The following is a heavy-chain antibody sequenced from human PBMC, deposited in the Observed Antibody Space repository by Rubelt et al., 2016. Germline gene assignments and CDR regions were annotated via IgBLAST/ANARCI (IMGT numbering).Heavy chain of an antibody. CDR3: AKDLGYSGSYRFDY. D-gene: IGHD1-26*01. Sequence: EVQLVESGGVVVQPGGSLRLSCAASGLTVSSNYMSWVRQAPGKGLEWVSVLYSGGSTYYADSVKGRFTISRDDSKNTVYIQMNSLRAGDTAVYYCAKDLGYSGSYRFDYWGQGTLVTVSS. CDR1: GLTVSSNY. V-gene: IGHV3-66*01. J-gene: IGHJ4*02. CDR2: LYSGGST.